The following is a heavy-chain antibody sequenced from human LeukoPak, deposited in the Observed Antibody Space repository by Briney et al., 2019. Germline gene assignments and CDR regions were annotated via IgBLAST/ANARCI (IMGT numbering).Heavy chain of an antibody. D-gene: IGHD3-22*01. CDR2: ISHDGTDT. J-gene: IGHJ4*02. CDR3: ARDFPWDSSGYYNDY. CDR1: GFTFSTYV. Sequence: GGSLRLSCAASGFTFSTYVMHWVRQAPGKGLMWVSRISHDGTDTSYADSVKGRFTISRDNAKNTLYLQMNSLRAEDTAVYYCARDFPWDSSGYYNDYWGQGTLVTVSS. V-gene: IGHV3-74*01.